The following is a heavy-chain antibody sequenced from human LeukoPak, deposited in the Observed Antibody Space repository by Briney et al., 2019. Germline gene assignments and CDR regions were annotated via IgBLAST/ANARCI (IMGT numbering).Heavy chain of an antibody. V-gene: IGHV3-30*04. Sequence: GRSLRLSCAASGFTFSSYAMPWVRQAPGKGLEWVAVISYDGSNKYYADSVKGRFTISRDNSKNTLYLQMNSLRAEDTAVYYCARDPGYSSSWFLDYWGQGTLVTVSS. D-gene: IGHD6-13*01. J-gene: IGHJ4*02. CDR2: ISYDGSNK. CDR1: GFTFSSYA. CDR3: ARDPGYSSSWFLDY.